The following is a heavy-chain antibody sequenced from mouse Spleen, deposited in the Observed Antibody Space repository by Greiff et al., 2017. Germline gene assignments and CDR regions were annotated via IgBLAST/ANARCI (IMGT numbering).Heavy chain of an antibody. CDR3: TRSHYYDYFDY. J-gene: IGHJ2*01. Sequence: QVQLQQSGAELVRPGASVTLSCKASGYTFTDYEMHWVKQTPVHGLEWIGAIDPETGGTAYNQKFKGKAILTADKSSSTAYMELRSLTSEDSAVYYCTRSHYYDYFDYWGQGTTLTVSS. D-gene: IGHD1-2*01. CDR2: IDPETGGT. CDR1: GYTFTDYE. V-gene: IGHV1-15*01.